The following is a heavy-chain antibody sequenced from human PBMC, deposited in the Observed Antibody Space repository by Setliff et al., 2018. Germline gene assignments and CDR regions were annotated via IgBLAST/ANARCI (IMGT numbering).Heavy chain of an antibody. V-gene: IGHV1-2*04. CDR3: ARVTIAVAGYFDF. Sequence: ASVKVSCKASGYTFTGYYMHWVRQAPGQGLEWMGWINPSSGGTNYAQKFQGWVTMTRDTSISTAYMELSRLRSDDTAVYYCARVTIAVAGYFDFWGQGTLVTVSS. CDR1: GYTFTGYY. D-gene: IGHD6-19*01. CDR2: INPSSGGT. J-gene: IGHJ4*02.